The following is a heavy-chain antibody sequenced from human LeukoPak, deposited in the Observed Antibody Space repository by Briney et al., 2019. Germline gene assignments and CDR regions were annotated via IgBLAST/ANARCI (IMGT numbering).Heavy chain of an antibody. CDR1: GFTFSSYE. J-gene: IGHJ4*02. CDR3: AREKMVRGVIRALDY. V-gene: IGHV3-48*03. CDR2: ISSSGSTI. Sequence: GGSLRLSCAASGFTFSSYEMNWVRQAPGKGLEWVSYISSSGSTIYYADSVKGRFTISRDNAKNSLYLQMNTLRAEDTAVYYCAREKMVRGVIRALDYWGQGTLVTVSS. D-gene: IGHD3-10*01.